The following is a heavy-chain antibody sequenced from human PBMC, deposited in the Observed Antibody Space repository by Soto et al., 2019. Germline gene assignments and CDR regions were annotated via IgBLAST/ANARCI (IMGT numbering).Heavy chain of an antibody. CDR3: ATSYYYASGRPFYFDY. J-gene: IGHJ4*02. CDR1: GGSISSRGYS. CDR2: IYHSGST. V-gene: IGHV4-30-2*01. Sequence: SQTLSHTCAVSGGSISSRGYSRSCIRQPPGKGLEWIGYIYHSGSTYYNPSLKSRVTISVDRSKNQFSLKLSSVTAADSAVFYCATSYYYASGRPFYFDYWGQGISVTVSS. D-gene: IGHD3-10*01.